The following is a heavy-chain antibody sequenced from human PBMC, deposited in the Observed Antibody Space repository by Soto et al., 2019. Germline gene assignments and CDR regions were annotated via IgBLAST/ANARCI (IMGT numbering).Heavy chain of an antibody. J-gene: IGHJ6*03. D-gene: IGHD3-10*01. Sequence: QVELVQSGVEVKKPGASVKVSCKASGYTFTNHGLSWVRQAPGQGLEWMGWISASNGDTNYAQKFLGRVTVTTDTSTSRGYMERRSLKSEDTAVYYCARMVRGSNIDYYYYMDVWGKGTTVIVSS. CDR2: ISASNGDT. CDR1: GYTFTNHG. V-gene: IGHV1-18*04. CDR3: ARMVRGSNIDYYYYMDV.